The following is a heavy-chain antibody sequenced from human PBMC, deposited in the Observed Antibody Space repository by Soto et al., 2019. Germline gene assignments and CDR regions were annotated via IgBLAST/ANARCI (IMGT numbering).Heavy chain of an antibody. V-gene: IGHV3-48*01. Sequence: EVQLVESGGMLVQPGVSLRLSCAASGLTLSTSSMNWVRQAPGKGLEWISYIRRHTSVTAYADSVKGRFTISRDSAKNSLYLQMDSLRVEDTAVYYCGKVAASGYYTVDRWGQGTLVTVSS. D-gene: IGHD3-22*01. CDR1: GLTLSTSS. CDR2: IRRHTSVT. CDR3: GKVAASGYYTVDR. J-gene: IGHJ5*02.